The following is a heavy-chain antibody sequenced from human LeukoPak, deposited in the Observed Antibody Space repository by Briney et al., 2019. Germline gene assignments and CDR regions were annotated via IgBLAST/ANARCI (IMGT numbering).Heavy chain of an antibody. Sequence: SETLSLTCAVYGGSFSGYYWSWIRQTPGKGLEWIGEVNHSGYTNMNPSLKSRVTISVDASKNQFSLRMNTVTAADTAVYFCARMTTGHDYWGQGTLVTVSS. CDR2: VNHSGYT. CDR1: GGSFSGYY. V-gene: IGHV4-34*01. J-gene: IGHJ4*02. CDR3: ARMTTGHDY. D-gene: IGHD4-17*01.